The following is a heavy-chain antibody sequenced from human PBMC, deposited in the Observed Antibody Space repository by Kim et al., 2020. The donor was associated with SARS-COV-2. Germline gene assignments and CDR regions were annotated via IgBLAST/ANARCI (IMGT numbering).Heavy chain of an antibody. D-gene: IGHD2-15*01. Sequence: YSPSFQDQVTISADKSISTAYLQWSSLKASDTAMDYCARQGTVVTHPFDYWGQGTLVTVSS. J-gene: IGHJ4*02. CDR3: ARQGTVVTHPFDY. V-gene: IGHV5-51*01.